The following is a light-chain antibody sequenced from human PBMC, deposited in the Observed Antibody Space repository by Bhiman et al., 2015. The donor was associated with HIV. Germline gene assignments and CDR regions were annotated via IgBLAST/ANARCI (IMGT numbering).Light chain of an antibody. CDR2: GTT. V-gene: IGLV1-40*01. J-gene: IGLJ2*01. CDR1: SSNIGNNY. CDR3: QSYDNTVSGVV. Sequence: QSVLTQPPSVSAAPGQKVTISCSGSSSNIGNNYVSWYQQLPGTAPKLLIHGTTNRPSGVPDRFSGSKSGTSASLAITGLRAEDEGDYYCQSYDNTVSGVVFGGGTRLTVL.